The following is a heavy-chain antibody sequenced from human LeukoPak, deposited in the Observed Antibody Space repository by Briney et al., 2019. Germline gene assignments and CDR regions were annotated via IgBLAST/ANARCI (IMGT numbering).Heavy chain of an antibody. D-gene: IGHD3-3*01. Sequence: PSETLSLTCTVSGGSISSYYWSWIRQPPGKGLEWIGYIYYSGSTNYNPSLKSRVTISVDTSKNQFSLKLSSVTAADTAVYYCARPGYYDFWCGYWFDPWGQGTLVTVSS. V-gene: IGHV4-59*01. J-gene: IGHJ5*02. CDR2: IYYSGST. CDR1: GGSISSYY. CDR3: ARPGYYDFWCGYWFDP.